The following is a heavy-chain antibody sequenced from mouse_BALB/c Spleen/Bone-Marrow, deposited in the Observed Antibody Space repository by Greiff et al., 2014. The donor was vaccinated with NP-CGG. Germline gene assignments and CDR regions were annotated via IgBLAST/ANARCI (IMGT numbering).Heavy chain of an antibody. Sequence: EVQLVESGGGLVKPGGSLRLSCAASGFAFSSYDMSWVRQTPEKRLEWVATISSGGSYTYYPDSVKGRFTISRDNARNTLYLQMSSLRSEDTGLYYCVRRVQLDYWGQGTTLTVSS. CDR2: ISSGGSYT. CDR1: GFAFSSYD. J-gene: IGHJ2*01. CDR3: VRRVQLDY. V-gene: IGHV5-9*02.